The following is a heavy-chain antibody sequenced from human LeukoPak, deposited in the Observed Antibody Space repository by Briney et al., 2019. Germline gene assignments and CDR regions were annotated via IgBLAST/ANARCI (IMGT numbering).Heavy chain of an antibody. CDR2: ISWNSGSI. D-gene: IGHD6-13*01. V-gene: IGHV3-9*01. Sequence: PGGSLRLSCAASGFTFDDYAMHWVRQAPGKGLEWVSGISWNSGSIGYADSVKGRFTISRDNAKNSLYLQMNSLRAEDTALYYCAKVREQLVFDYWGQGTLVTVSS. J-gene: IGHJ4*02. CDR1: GFTFDDYA. CDR3: AKVREQLVFDY.